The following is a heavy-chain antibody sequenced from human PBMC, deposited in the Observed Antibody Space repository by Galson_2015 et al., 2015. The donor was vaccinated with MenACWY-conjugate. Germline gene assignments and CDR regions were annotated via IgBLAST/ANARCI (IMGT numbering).Heavy chain of an antibody. CDR2: ISSSSSTI. Sequence: SLRLSCAASGFTFSSYSMNWVRQAPGKGLEWVSYISSSSSTIYYADSVKGRFTISRDNAKNSLYLQMNSLRAEDTAVYYCARGRWTGGEGQWLVPWGQGTLVTVSS. CDR1: GFTFSSYS. CDR3: ARGRWTGGEGQWLVP. D-gene: IGHD6-19*01. V-gene: IGHV3-48*04. J-gene: IGHJ5*02.